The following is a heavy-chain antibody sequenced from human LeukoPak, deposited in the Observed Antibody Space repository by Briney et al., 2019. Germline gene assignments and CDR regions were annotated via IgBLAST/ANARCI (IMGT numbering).Heavy chain of an antibody. CDR1: GGSMSSNYYY. CDR3: ARTPYSWSDGTSPFDQ. J-gene: IGHJ5*02. CDR2: IDDSGGT. D-gene: IGHD4-11*01. Sequence: SETLSLTCIVSGGSMSSNYYYWSWIRQPPGKGLEWIGYIDDSGGTHYNPSLKSRVTISVDRSKKQFFLKVTSMTAADTAVYYCARTPYSWSDGTSPFDQWGLGTQVIVSS. V-gene: IGHV4-30-2*01.